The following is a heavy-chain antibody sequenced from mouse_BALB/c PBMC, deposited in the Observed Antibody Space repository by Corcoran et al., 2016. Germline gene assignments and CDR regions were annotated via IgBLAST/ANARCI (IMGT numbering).Heavy chain of an antibody. CDR3: ARWDGYFDV. D-gene: IGHD4-1*01. J-gene: IGHJ1*01. Sequence: EVQLKQSGAELVKPGASVKLSCTASGFNIKDTYMHWVKQRPEKGLEWIGRIDPANGNTKYDPKFQGTATRTADTSSNAAYLQLSSLTSEDTAVYYWARWDGYFDVWGAGTTVIVSS. CDR2: IDPANGNT. V-gene: IGHV14-3*02. CDR1: GFNIKDTY.